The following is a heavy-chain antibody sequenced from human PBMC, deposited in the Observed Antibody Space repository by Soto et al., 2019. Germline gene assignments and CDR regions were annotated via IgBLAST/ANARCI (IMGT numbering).Heavy chain of an antibody. D-gene: IGHD3-3*01. Sequence: ASVKVSCKASGYTFTSYAMHWVRQAPGQRLEWMGWINAGNGNTKYSQKFQGRVTITRDTSASTAYMELSSLRSEDTAVYYCARGGDFWSGYYNRGDYYYYMDVWGKGTTVTSP. CDR1: GYTFTSYA. J-gene: IGHJ6*03. CDR3: ARGGDFWSGYYNRGDYYYYMDV. V-gene: IGHV1-3*01. CDR2: INAGNGNT.